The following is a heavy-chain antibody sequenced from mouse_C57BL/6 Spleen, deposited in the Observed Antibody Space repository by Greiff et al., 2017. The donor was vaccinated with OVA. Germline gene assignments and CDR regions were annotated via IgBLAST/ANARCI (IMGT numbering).Heavy chain of an antibody. CDR2: IYPGSGST. CDR3: AREGYGYDGDYFDY. J-gene: IGHJ2*01. CDR1: GYTFTSYW. D-gene: IGHD2-2*01. V-gene: IGHV1-55*01. Sequence: QVQLQQPGAELVKPGASVKMSCKASGYTFTSYWITWVKQRPGQGLEWIGDIYPGSGSTNYNEKFKSKATLTVDTSSSTAYMQLSSLTSEDSAVYYCAREGYGYDGDYFDYWGQGTTLTVSS.